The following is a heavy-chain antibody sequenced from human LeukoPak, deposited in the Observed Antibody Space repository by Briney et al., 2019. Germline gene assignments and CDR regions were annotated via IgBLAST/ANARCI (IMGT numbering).Heavy chain of an antibody. CDR2: IYYSGST. CDR3: ARVLDTAMALGFYYFDY. D-gene: IGHD5-18*01. Sequence: SETLSLTCTVSSGSISSYYWSWIRQPPGKGLEWIGYIYYSGSTNYNPSLKSRVTISVDTSKNQFSLRLSSVTAADTAVYYCARVLDTAMALGFYYFDYWGQGTLVTVSS. J-gene: IGHJ4*02. V-gene: IGHV4-59*01. CDR1: SGSISSYY.